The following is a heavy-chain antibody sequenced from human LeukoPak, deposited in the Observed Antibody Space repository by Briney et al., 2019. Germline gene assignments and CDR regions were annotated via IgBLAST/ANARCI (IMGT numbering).Heavy chain of an antibody. V-gene: IGHV1-46*01. CDR2: IDPSGGST. J-gene: IGHJ4*02. CDR1: GYTFTTYY. D-gene: IGHD7-27*01. Sequence: ASVKVSCKASGYTFTTYYMHWVRQAPGQGLEWMGIIDPSGGSTSYAQKFQGRVTMTSDTSINTAFMELRSLRSDDTAVFYCARDSTGGYPDYWGQGTLVTVSA. CDR3: ARDSTGGYPDY.